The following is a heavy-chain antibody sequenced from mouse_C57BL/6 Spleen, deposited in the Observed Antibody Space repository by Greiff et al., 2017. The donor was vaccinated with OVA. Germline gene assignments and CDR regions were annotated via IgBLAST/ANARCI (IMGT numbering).Heavy chain of an antibody. V-gene: IGHV1-80*01. CDR2: IYPGDGDT. D-gene: IGHD2-5*01. Sequence: VKLVESGAELVKPGASVKISCKASGYAFSSYWMNWVKQRPGKGLEWIGQIYPGDGDTNYNGKFKGKATLTADKSSSTAYMQLSSLTSEDSAVYFCARTYYSNYVYFDVWGTGTTVTVSS. J-gene: IGHJ1*03. CDR3: ARTYYSNYVYFDV. CDR1: GYAFSSYW.